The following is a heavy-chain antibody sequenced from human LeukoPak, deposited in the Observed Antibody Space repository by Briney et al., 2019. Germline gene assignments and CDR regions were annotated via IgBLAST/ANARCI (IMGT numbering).Heavy chain of an antibody. CDR2: IYTSGRT. D-gene: IGHD6-13*01. CDR1: GGSISSGSYY. Sequence: SETLSLTCTVSGGSISSGSYYWSWIRQPAGKGLEWIGRIYTSGRTNYNPPLKSRVTISVDTSKNQLSLKLSSVTAADTAVYYCARDKVSSSWTRGYYYYYMDVWGKGTTVTISS. V-gene: IGHV4-61*02. CDR3: ARDKVSSSWTRGYYYYYMDV. J-gene: IGHJ6*03.